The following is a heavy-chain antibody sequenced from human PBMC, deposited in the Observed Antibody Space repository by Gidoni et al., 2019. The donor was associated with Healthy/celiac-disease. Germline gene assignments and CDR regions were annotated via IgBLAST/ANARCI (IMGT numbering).Heavy chain of an antibody. CDR1: GGSFSGYY. Sequence: QVQLQQWGAGLLKPSETLSLTCAVYGGSFSGYYWSWIRQPPGKGLEWIGEINHSGSTNYNPSLKSRVTISVDTSKNHFSLKLSSVTAADTAVYYCARGLPAGPGNSGRKRQYFQHWGQGTLVTVSS. CDR2: INHSGST. D-gene: IGHD3-10*01. V-gene: IGHV4-34*01. CDR3: ARGLPAGPGNSGRKRQYFQH. J-gene: IGHJ1*01.